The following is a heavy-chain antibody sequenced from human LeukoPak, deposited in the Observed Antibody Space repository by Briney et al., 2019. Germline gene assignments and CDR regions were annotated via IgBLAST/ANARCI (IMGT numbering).Heavy chain of an antibody. CDR3: ARERGIFGVVTPGSGYMDV. D-gene: IGHD3-3*01. Sequence: SETLSLTCAVYGGSFSGYYWSWIRQPPGKGLEWIGEINHSGSTNYNPSLKSRVTISVDTSKNQFSLKLSSVTAADTAVYYCARERGIFGVVTPGSGYMDVWGKGTTVTVSS. J-gene: IGHJ6*03. CDR2: INHSGST. CDR1: GGSFSGYY. V-gene: IGHV4-34*01.